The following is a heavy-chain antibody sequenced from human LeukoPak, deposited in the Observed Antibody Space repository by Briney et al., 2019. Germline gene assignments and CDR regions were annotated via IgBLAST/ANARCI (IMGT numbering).Heavy chain of an antibody. J-gene: IGHJ6*02. CDR3: ARVLVLYYGMDV. D-gene: IGHD2/OR15-2a*01. CDR1: GFTFSSYS. V-gene: IGHV3-21*01. Sequence: PGRSLRLSCAASGFTFSSYSMNWVRQAPGKGLEWVSSISSSSSYIYYADSVKGRFTISRDNAKNSLYLQMNSLRAEDTAVYYCARVLVLYYGMDVWSQGTTVTVSS. CDR2: ISSSSSYI.